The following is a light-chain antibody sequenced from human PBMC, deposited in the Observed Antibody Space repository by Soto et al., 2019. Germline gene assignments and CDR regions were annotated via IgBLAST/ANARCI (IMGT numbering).Light chain of an antibody. Sequence: QSVLTQPASVSGSPGQSITISCTGTSSDVGAYNYVSWYQHHPGKAPKLMIYEVSNRPSGVSNRFSGSKSANTASLTISGLQAEDEADYYCSSYSSTNTLLFGGGTKVTVL. J-gene: IGLJ3*02. V-gene: IGLV2-14*01. CDR1: SSDVGAYNY. CDR3: SSYSSTNTLL. CDR2: EVS.